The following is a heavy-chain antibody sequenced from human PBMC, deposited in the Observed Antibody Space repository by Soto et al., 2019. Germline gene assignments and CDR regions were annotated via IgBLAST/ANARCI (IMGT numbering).Heavy chain of an antibody. V-gene: IGHV3-11*01. D-gene: IGHD4-17*01. CDR3: AGVGGLQDGDPDPFDY. Sequence: QVQLVESGGGLVKPGGSLRLSCAASGFTFSDYYMSWIRQAPGKGLEWVSYISSSGSTIYYADSVKGRFTISRDNAKNSLHHQLNRLNTEDTGLYYYAGVGGLQDGDPDPFDYWGQGTLVTVSS. CDR2: ISSSGSTI. J-gene: IGHJ4*02. CDR1: GFTFSDYY.